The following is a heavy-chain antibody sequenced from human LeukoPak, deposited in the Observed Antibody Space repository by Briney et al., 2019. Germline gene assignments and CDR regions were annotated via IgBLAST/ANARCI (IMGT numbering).Heavy chain of an antibody. Sequence: PSETLSLTCTVSGGSISSYYWSWIRQPPGKGLEWIGYIYYSGSTNYNPSLKSRVTISVDTSKNQFSLKLSSVTAADTAVYYCAIIAAAGDFDYWCQGTLVTVSS. CDR3: AIIAAAGDFDY. D-gene: IGHD6-13*01. CDR1: GGSISSYY. V-gene: IGHV4-59*01. J-gene: IGHJ4*02. CDR2: IYYSGST.